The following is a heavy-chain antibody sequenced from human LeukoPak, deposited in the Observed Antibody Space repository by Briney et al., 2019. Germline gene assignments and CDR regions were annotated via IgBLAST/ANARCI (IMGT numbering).Heavy chain of an antibody. V-gene: IGHV3-30*02. D-gene: IGHD4-23*01. CDR1: GFMFSSYA. CDR3: ARDFRATVVTAGPDY. Sequence: GGSLRLSCAASGFMFSSYAMHWVRQAPGKGLECVAFVRYDGSNIYYADYVKGRFTISRDNSNNALYLQMNSLRGEDTAIYYCARDFRATVVTAGPDYWGQGTLVTVSS. J-gene: IGHJ4*02. CDR2: VRYDGSNI.